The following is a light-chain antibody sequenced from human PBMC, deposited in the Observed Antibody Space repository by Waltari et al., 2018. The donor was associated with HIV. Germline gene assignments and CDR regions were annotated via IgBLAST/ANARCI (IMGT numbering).Light chain of an antibody. V-gene: IGLV3-25*03. CDR3: QSADSSGTYLVI. J-gene: IGLJ2*01. CDR1: ALATQY. CDR2: KDS. Sequence: SYELTQPPSVSVSPGQTARITCPGDALATQYAYWCQRKPGQAPVLVIYKDSERSPGIPERFSGSSSGTTVTLTISGVQAEDEADYYCQSADSSGTYLVIFGGGTKLTVL.